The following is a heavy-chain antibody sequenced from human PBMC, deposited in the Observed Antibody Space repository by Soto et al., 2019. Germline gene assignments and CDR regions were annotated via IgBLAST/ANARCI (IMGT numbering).Heavy chain of an antibody. CDR1: GGSIRSYY. D-gene: IGHD3-10*01. CDR3: ARESSSSWFGQSDYYYGMDV. J-gene: IGHJ6*04. V-gene: IGHV4-4*07. CDR2: IYIAEST. Sequence: SETLSLTCTVSGGSIRSYYWSWIRQSAGKGLEWIGRIYIAESTIYNPSLKSRVTMSEDTSKNQFSLKLRSVTAADTAVYFCARESSSSWFGQSDYYYGMDVWGKGTTVTVSS.